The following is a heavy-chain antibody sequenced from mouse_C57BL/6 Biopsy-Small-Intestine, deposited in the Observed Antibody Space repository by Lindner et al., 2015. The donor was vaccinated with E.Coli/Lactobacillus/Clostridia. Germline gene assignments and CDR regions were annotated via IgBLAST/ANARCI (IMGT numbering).Heavy chain of an antibody. J-gene: IGHJ1*01. CDR1: GYTFTSYA. CDR2: INTDNANI. D-gene: IGHD1-1*01. Sequence: SVKVSCKASGYTFTSYAMHWVRQAPGQTLEWMGWINTDNANIKYSQKFQGRVTITMDTSARTAYMELSSLRSEDTAVYYCARATTMGGDFYFGMAVWGQGTTVTVSS. V-gene: IGHV1-84*02. CDR3: ARATTMGGDFYFGMAV.